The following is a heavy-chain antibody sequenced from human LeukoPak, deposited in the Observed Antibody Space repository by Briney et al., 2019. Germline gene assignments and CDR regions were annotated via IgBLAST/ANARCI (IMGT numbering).Heavy chain of an antibody. Sequence: GGSLRLSCAASGFTFSSYAMSWVRQAPGKGLEWVSSISSSSSYIYYADSVKGRFTISRDNAKNSLYLQMNSLRAEDTAVYYCARDLLTPIAASQGDYWGQGTLVTVSS. D-gene: IGHD6-13*01. CDR1: GFTFSSYA. CDR3: ARDLLTPIAASQGDY. J-gene: IGHJ4*02. V-gene: IGHV3-21*01. CDR2: ISSSSSYI.